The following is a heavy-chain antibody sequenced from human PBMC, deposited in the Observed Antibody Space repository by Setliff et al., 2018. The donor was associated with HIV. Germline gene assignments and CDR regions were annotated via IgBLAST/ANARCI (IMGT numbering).Heavy chain of an antibody. Sequence: ASVKVSCKASGDTNPSDAISWVRQAPGQGLEWMGWISGYNGNTKYAQNMQGRVTMTTDTSTTTAYMELRSLRSDDTAVYYCARMQAYYNFWRSTYYFDYWGQGTPVTVS. CDR2: ISGYNGNT. D-gene: IGHD3-3*01. CDR3: ARMQAYYNFWRSTYYFDY. CDR1: GDTNPSDA. V-gene: IGHV1-18*01. J-gene: IGHJ4*02.